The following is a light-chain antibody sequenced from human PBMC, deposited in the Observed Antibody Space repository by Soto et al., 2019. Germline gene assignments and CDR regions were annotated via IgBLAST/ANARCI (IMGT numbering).Light chain of an antibody. J-gene: IGLJ1*01. V-gene: IGLV1-40*01. CDR3: QSFDTRLRGYV. Sequence: QSVLTQPPSVSGAPGQRVTISCTGSSSNIGAGYDVHWYQQLPGTAPKLLIYGNTNRPSGVPDRFSGSKSGTSASLAITGLRPEDEADYYCQSFDTRLRGYVFATGTKLTVL. CDR1: SSNIGAGYD. CDR2: GNT.